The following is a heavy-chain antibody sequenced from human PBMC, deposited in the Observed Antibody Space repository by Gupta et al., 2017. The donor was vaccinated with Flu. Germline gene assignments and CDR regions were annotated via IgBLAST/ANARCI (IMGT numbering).Heavy chain of an antibody. V-gene: IGHV3-23*01. Sequence: AMSGGRQVPGKGLEWVAGISASGGRTFYADSVKGRFTISRDTSKNTLYLQMNSLRADDTAVYYCAKNRVAGAISYYYGLDVWGQGTTVTVSS. CDR1: A. CDR2: ISASGGRT. CDR3: AKNRVAGAISYYYGLDV. D-gene: IGHD1-26*01. J-gene: IGHJ6*02.